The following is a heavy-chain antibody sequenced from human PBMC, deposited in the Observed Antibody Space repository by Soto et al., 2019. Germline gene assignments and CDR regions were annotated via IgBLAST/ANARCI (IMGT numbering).Heavy chain of an antibody. J-gene: IGHJ4*02. CDR1: GGSFSGYY. CDR2: INHSGST. V-gene: IGHV4-34*01. D-gene: IGHD3-22*01. CDR3: ARGSPNYYDSSGYLAFDY. Sequence: SETLSLTCAVYGGSFSGYYWSWIRQPPGKGLEWIGEINHSGSTNYNPSLKSRVTISVDTSKNQFSLKLSSVTAADTAVYYCARGSPNYYDSSGYLAFDYWGQGTLVTVSS.